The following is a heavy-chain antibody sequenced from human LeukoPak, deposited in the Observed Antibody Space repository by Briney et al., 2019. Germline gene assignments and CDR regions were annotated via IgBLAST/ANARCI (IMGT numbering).Heavy chain of an antibody. Sequence: SQTLSLTCAISGDSVSSNSGSWNWIRQSPSRGLEWLGRTYYRSKWYNDYAVSVKSRLTINPDTSKNQFSLQLNSVTPEDTAVYYCARVGYSVRSQFDYWGQGTLVTVSS. V-gene: IGHV6-1*01. CDR3: ARVGYSVRSQFDY. CDR1: GDSVSSNSGS. D-gene: IGHD5/OR15-5a*01. J-gene: IGHJ4*02. CDR2: TYYRSKWYN.